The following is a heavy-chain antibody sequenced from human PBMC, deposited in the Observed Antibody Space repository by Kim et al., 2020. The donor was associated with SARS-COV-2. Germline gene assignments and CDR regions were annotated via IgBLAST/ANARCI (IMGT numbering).Heavy chain of an antibody. V-gene: IGHV3-30*18. Sequence: GGSLRLSCAASGFIFRNSGMHWVRQAPGKGLEWVAVISYDGHNKYYLDSVKGRFTISRDNSKNTLFLQVDSLRVDDTAIYYCAKATPTNYAMDVWGQGATVTVSS. D-gene: IGHD2-15*01. CDR1: GFIFRNSG. J-gene: IGHJ6*02. CDR3: AKATPTNYAMDV. CDR2: ISYDGHNK.